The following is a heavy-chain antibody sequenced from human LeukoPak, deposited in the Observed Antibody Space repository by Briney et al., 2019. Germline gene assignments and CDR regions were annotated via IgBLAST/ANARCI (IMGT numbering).Heavy chain of an antibody. V-gene: IGHV3-30*02. D-gene: IGHD3-10*01. CDR2: INYDGNNK. CDR3: ARDRDSRSYYILY. J-gene: IGHJ4*02. Sequence: GGSLRLSCASSGFSFSSYVIHWLRQARDKSVVCVAFINYDGNNKYFADSVKGRFTISRDNSKNTVYLEMNSLRDGDTAVYYCARDRDSRSYYILYWGQGTLVTVSS. CDR1: GFSFSSYV.